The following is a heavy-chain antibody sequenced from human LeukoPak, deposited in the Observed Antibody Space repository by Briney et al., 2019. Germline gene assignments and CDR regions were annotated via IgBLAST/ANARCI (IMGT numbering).Heavy chain of an antibody. CDR3: AREGARWEPSFSAFDI. CDR1: GGSISNYY. J-gene: IGHJ3*02. Sequence: PSETLSLTCTVSGGSISNYYWSWIRQPPGKGLEWIGYIYYSGSTNYNPSLKSRVTISVDTSKNQFSLKLSSVTAADTAVYYCAREGARWEPSFSAFDIWGQGTMVTVSS. V-gene: IGHV4-59*01. D-gene: IGHD1-26*01. CDR2: IYYSGST.